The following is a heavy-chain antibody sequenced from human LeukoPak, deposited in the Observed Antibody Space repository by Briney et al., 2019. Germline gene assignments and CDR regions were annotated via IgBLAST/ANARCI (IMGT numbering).Heavy chain of an antibody. J-gene: IGHJ4*02. Sequence: GGSLRLSCAASAFTFTSYSMSWVRQVPGKGLEWVSSISSSSSFIYYADSVRGRFTISRDNAENSLYLQMNSLRAEDTAVYYCARGGATVVTAYFDYWGQGTLVTASS. CDR2: ISSSSSFI. D-gene: IGHD4-23*01. V-gene: IGHV3-21*01. CDR1: AFTFTSYS. CDR3: ARGGATVVTAYFDY.